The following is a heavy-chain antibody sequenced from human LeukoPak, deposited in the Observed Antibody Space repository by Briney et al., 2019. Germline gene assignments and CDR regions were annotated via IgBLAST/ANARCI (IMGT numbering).Heavy chain of an antibody. CDR3: ARDSSTDWIDALDI. Sequence: SETLSLTCTVSGGSISSYYWSWIRQPPGKGLEWIGYIYYSGAPTTTPPLKSRVTISVDTSKNQFSLRLSSVTAADTAVYYCARDSSTDWIDALDIWGQGTMVTVSS. D-gene: IGHD6-19*01. CDR1: GGSISSYY. CDR2: IYYSGAP. J-gene: IGHJ3*02. V-gene: IGHV4-59*12.